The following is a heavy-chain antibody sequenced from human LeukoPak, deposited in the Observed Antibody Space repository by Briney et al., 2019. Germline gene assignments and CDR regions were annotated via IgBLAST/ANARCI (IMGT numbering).Heavy chain of an antibody. CDR3: ARTDFTFGGVIVFDY. D-gene: IGHD3-16*02. Sequence: SETLSLTCTVSGGSISSYYWSWIRQPPGKGLEWIGYIYYSGSNNYNPSLKSRVTISVDTSKNQFSLKLSSVTAADTAVYYCARTDFTFGGVIVFDYWGQGTLVTVSS. J-gene: IGHJ4*02. CDR2: IYYSGSN. V-gene: IGHV4-59*01. CDR1: GGSISSYY.